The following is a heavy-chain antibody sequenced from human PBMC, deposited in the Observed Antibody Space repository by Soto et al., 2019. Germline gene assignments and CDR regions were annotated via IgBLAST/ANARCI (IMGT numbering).Heavy chain of an antibody. CDR2: IYHSGST. Sequence: SETLSLTCAVSGGSISSSNWWSWVRQPPGKGLEWIGEIYHSGSTNYNPSLKSRVTISVDKSKNQFSLKLSSVTAADTAVYYCASTYSSSWCLDYWGQGTLVTVSS. CDR3: ASTYSSSWCLDY. D-gene: IGHD6-13*01. J-gene: IGHJ4*02. CDR1: GGSISSSNW. V-gene: IGHV4-4*02.